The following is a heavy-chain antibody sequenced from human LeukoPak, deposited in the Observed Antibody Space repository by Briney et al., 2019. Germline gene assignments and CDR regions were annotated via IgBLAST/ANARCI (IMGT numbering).Heavy chain of an antibody. Sequence: GGSLRLSCAASGFTFSSYAMSWVRQAPGKGLEWVSAISGSGGSTYYADSVKGRFTISRDNSKNTLYLQMNSLRAEDTAVYYSAKVYSSGWYQVNNWFDPWGQGTLVTVSS. V-gene: IGHV3-23*01. J-gene: IGHJ5*02. D-gene: IGHD6-19*01. CDR2: ISGSGGST. CDR1: GFTFSSYA. CDR3: AKVYSSGWYQVNNWFDP.